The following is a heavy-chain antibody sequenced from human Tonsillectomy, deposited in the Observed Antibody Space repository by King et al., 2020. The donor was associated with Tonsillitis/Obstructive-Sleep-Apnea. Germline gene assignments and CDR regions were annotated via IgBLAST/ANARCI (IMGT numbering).Heavy chain of an antibody. Sequence: VQLVESGGGLVQPGGSLRLSCTASGFTFSYYAMSWVRQAPGKGLEWVSSISVSSNSTYYADSVKGRFTISRDNSKTTLYLQMSSLRAEDTAGYYCAKGPLCSSTSCYTLGAFDYWGQGTLVTVSS. CDR3: AKGPLCSSTSCYTLGAFDY. V-gene: IGHV3-23*04. CDR2: ISVSSNST. J-gene: IGHJ4*02. D-gene: IGHD2-2*02. CDR1: GFTFSYYA.